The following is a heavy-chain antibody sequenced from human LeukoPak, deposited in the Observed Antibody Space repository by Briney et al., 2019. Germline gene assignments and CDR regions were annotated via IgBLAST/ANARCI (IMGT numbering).Heavy chain of an antibody. J-gene: IGHJ4*02. V-gene: IGHV1-24*01. Sequence: ASVKVSCKVSGHTLTDLSTHWVRQAAGRGLEWMGGIDPEDGETIYAQKFQGRVTMTEDTSTDTAYMELSSLRSEDTAVYYCARDQGYPWNLDYWGQGTLVTVSS. CDR2: IDPEDGET. CDR1: GHTLTDLS. D-gene: IGHD1-1*01. CDR3: ARDQGYPWNLDY.